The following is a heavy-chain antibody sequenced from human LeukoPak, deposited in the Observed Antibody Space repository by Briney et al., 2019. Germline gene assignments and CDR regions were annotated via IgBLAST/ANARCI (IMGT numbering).Heavy chain of an antibody. V-gene: IGHV4-30-4*08. Sequence: SQTLSLTCTVSGGSISGGDYYWSWIRQPPGKGLEWIGSIYYRGSTYYNPSLKSRVTISVDTSKNQFSLKLSSVTAADTAVYYCAREGVYSSGWYGEAFDIWGQGTMVTVSS. CDR2: IYYRGST. CDR1: GGSISGGDYY. CDR3: AREGVYSSGWYGEAFDI. J-gene: IGHJ3*02. D-gene: IGHD6-19*01.